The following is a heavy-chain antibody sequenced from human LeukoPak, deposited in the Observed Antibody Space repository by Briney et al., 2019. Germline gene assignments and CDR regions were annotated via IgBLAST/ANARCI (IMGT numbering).Heavy chain of an antibody. V-gene: IGHV1-2*02. J-gene: IGHJ4*02. Sequence: ASVKVSCKASGYTFTGYYMHWVRQAPGQGLEWMGWINPNSGGTNYAQKFQGRVTMTRDTSISTAYMELSRLRSDDTAVYYCASAPPHYYGSGSYLWYFDYWGQGTLVTVSS. CDR2: INPNSGGT. D-gene: IGHD3-10*01. CDR3: ASAPPHYYGSGSYLWYFDY. CDR1: GYTFTGYY.